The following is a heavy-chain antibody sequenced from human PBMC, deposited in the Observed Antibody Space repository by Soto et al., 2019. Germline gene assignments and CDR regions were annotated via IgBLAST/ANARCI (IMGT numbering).Heavy chain of an antibody. CDR3: ARHGGSNFALPHIDL. CDR1: GFTLSTYA. Sequence: PWGSLKLACEASGFTLSTYAMDWVREAPGEGLEWVSVISGTGGSAYYSDSVKGRFTISIDNSKNTLYLQMDSLRAEDTAIYYCARHGGSNFALPHIDLRRQRTRVTVSS. J-gene: IGHJ5*02. CDR2: ISGTGGSA. D-gene: IGHD4-4*01. V-gene: IGHV3-23*01.